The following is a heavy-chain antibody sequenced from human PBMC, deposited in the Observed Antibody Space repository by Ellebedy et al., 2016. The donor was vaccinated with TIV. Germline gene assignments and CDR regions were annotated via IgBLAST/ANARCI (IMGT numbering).Heavy chain of an antibody. D-gene: IGHD2-2*01. V-gene: IGHV1-8*01. J-gene: IGHJ4*02. CDR2: MNPNSGNT. CDR3: ARAWSGCSSTSCYHFDY. Sequence: ASVKVSCXASGYTFTSYDINWVRQATGQGLEWMGWMNPNSGNTGYAQKFQGRVTMTRNTSISTAYMELSSLRSEDTAVYYCARAWSGCSSTSCYHFDYWGQGTLVTVSS. CDR1: GYTFTSYD.